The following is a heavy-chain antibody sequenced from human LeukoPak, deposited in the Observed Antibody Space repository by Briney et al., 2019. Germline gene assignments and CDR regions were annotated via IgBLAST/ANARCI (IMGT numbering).Heavy chain of an antibody. D-gene: IGHD3-9*01. V-gene: IGHV3-23*01. CDR3: AKDLEDKRYFDLLLPLEL. Sequence: GGSLRLSCAASGFTLNTYGMTWVCQAPGKGLEWVSDISGSAKPTHYAATVKGRFTVSRDISKNIVSLQMNSLRDEDTAIYYCAKDLEDKRYFDLLLPLELWGQGTLVTVS. CDR2: ISGSAKPT. J-gene: IGHJ4*02. CDR1: GFTLNTYG.